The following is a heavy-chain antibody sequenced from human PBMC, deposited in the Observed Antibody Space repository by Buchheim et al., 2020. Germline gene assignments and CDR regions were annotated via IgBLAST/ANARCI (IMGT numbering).Heavy chain of an antibody. CDR1: GFTFSSYA. CDR3: AKDPVSDGFWSGPLDY. Sequence: EVQLLESGGGLVQPGGSLRLSCAASGFTFSSYAMRWVRQAPGKGLEWVSAISGSGGSTYYADSVQGRFTISRANSKNTLYLQMNSLRAEDTAVYYCAKDPVSDGFWSGPLDYWGQGTL. CDR2: ISGSGGST. D-gene: IGHD3-3*01. J-gene: IGHJ4*02. V-gene: IGHV3-23*01.